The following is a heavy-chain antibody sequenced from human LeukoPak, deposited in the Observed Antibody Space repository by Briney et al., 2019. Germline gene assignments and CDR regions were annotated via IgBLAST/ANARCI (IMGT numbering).Heavy chain of an antibody. CDR2: IRSKANNYAT. CDR3: TGDNFDSSVKFDY. CDR1: GFTFSGSA. D-gene: IGHD3-22*01. V-gene: IGHV3-73*01. Sequence: GGSLRLSCVVSGFTFSGSAVHWVRQASGRGLEWVGRIRSKANNYATAYAASVKGRFTISRDDSKNTAYLQMNSLKTEDTAVYYCTGDNFDSSVKFDYWGQGTLVTVSS. J-gene: IGHJ4*02.